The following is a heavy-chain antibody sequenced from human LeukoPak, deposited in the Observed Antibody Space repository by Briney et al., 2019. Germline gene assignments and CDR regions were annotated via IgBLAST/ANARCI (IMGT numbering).Heavy chain of an antibody. CDR3: AKDYFFAAAVPEYYYDSSGSY. CDR2: ISAYNGNT. J-gene: IGHJ4*02. CDR1: GYIFSSYG. D-gene: IGHD3-22*01. V-gene: IGHV1-18*01. Sequence: ASVKVSCKTSGYIFSSYGISWVRQAPGQGLEWMGWISAYNGNTNSVQKLQDRVTMTTDTSTSTAYMELRSLTSDDTAVYYCAKDYFFAAAVPEYYYDSSGSYWGQGTLVTVSS.